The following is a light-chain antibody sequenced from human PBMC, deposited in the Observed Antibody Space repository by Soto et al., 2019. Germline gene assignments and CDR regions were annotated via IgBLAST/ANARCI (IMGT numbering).Light chain of an antibody. CDR3: SSYSSTTTMLFGTVL. Sequence: QSALTQPASVSGSLGQSITVSCTGTSSDVGGYNYVSWYQQHPGKAPKLMIYDVSNRPSGVSNRFSGSKSGNTASLTISGLQAEDEADYYCSSYSSTTTMLFGTVLFGGGTQLTVL. CDR2: DVS. CDR1: SSDVGGYNY. V-gene: IGLV2-14*01. J-gene: IGLJ2*01.